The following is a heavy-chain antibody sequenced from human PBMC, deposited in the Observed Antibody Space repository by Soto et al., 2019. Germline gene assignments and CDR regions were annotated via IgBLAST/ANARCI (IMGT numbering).Heavy chain of an antibody. CDR2: INWNGGST. CDR1: GFTFDDYG. J-gene: IGHJ4*02. V-gene: IGHV3-20*01. D-gene: IGHD4-17*01. CDR3: ARAHDYGDYRAFEY. Sequence: GGSLRLSCTASGFTFDDYGMSWVRQAPGKGLEWVSGINWNGGSTGYADSVKGRFTISRDNAKNSLYLQMNSLRAEDTALYHCARAHDYGDYRAFEYWGQGTLVTVSS.